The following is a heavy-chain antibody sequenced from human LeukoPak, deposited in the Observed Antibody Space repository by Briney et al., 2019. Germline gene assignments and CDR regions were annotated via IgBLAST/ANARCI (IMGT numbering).Heavy chain of an antibody. J-gene: IGHJ4*02. D-gene: IGHD1/OR15-1a*01. V-gene: IGHV3-30-3*01. CDR1: GFTFSSYA. Sequence: GGSLRLSCAASGFTFSSYAMHWVRQAPGKGLEWVAVISYDGSNKYYADSVKGRFTISRDNSKSTLYLQMNSLRAEDTAVYYCAREVLNTGDYFDYWGQGTLVTVSS. CDR2: ISYDGSNK. CDR3: AREVLNTGDYFDY.